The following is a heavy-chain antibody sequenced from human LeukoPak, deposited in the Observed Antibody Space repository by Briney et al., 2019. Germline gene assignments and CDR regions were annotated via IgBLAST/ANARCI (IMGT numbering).Heavy chain of an antibody. Sequence: SETLSLTCTVSGYSISSGYYWGWIRQPPGKGLEWIGSIYHSGSTYYNPSLKSRVTISVDTSKNQFSLKLSSVTAADTAVYYCARAEEVVPAALDAFDIWGQGTMVTVSS. CDR2: IYHSGST. D-gene: IGHD2-2*01. V-gene: IGHV4-38-2*02. J-gene: IGHJ3*02. CDR3: ARAEEVVPAALDAFDI. CDR1: GYSISSGYY.